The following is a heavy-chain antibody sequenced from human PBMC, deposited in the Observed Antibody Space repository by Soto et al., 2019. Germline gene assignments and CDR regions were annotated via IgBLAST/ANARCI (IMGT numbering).Heavy chain of an antibody. CDR3: AGGRLLPPPAKYGMDV. Sequence: LRLSCAASGFTFSSYGMHWVRQAPGKGLEWVAVIWYDGSNKYYADSAKGRFTISRDNSKNTLYLQMNSLRAEDTAVYYCAGGRLLPPPAKYGMDVWGQGTKVTV. J-gene: IGHJ6*02. CDR2: IWYDGSNK. V-gene: IGHV3-33*01. CDR1: GFTFSSYG. D-gene: IGHD4-17*01.